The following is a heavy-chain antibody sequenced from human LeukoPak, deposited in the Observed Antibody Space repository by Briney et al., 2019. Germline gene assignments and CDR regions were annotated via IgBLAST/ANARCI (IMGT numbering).Heavy chain of an antibody. V-gene: IGHV4-38-2*02. CDR2: IYHSGST. Sequence: PSETLSLTCTVSGYSISSGYYWGWIRQPPGKGLEWIGSIYHSGSTYYNPSLKSRVTMSVDTSKNQFSLKLSSVTAADTAVYYCASWRFGVLHYMDVWGKGTTVTVSS. D-gene: IGHD3-10*01. J-gene: IGHJ6*03. CDR1: GYSISSGYY. CDR3: ASWRFGVLHYMDV.